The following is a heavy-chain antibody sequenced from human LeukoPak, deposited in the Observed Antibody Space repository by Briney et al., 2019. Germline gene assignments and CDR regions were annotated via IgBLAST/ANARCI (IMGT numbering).Heavy chain of an antibody. Sequence: ASVKVSCKASGYTFTSYYMHWVRQAPGQGLEWMGIINPSGGSTSYAQKFQGRVTMTSDTSTSTVYMELSSLRSEDTAVYYCAKVGYDSSGYYYFDYWGQGTLVTVSS. J-gene: IGHJ4*02. V-gene: IGHV1-46*01. CDR1: GYTFTSYY. D-gene: IGHD3-22*01. CDR2: INPSGGST. CDR3: AKVGYDSSGYYYFDY.